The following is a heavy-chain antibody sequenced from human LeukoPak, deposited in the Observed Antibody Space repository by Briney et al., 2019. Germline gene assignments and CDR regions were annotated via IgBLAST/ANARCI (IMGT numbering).Heavy chain of an antibody. CDR2: IWYDGSNK. Sequence: GRSLRLSCAASGFTFSSYGMHWVRQAPGKGLEWVAAIWYDGSNKYYADSVKGRFTISRDNSKNTLYLQMNSLRAEDTAVYYCAKGEAYYYSSGSYSFDYWGQGTLVTVSS. J-gene: IGHJ4*02. V-gene: IGHV3-33*06. CDR3: AKGEAYYYSSGSYSFDY. D-gene: IGHD3-10*01. CDR1: GFTFSSYG.